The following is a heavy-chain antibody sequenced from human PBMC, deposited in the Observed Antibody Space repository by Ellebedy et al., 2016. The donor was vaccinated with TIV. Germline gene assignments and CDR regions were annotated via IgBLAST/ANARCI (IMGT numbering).Heavy chain of an antibody. CDR2: INTDGSST. CDR1: GFTFSRFW. V-gene: IGHV3-74*01. J-gene: IGHJ2*01. D-gene: IGHD6-19*01. Sequence: GESLKISCAASGFTFSRFWMHWVRQAPGKGLMWVSRINTDGSSTGYADSVKGRFTISRDNAKNTLYLQMNSLRAEDTAVYYCARAGSSGWEAYFDLWGRGTLVTVSS. CDR3: ARAGSSGWEAYFDL.